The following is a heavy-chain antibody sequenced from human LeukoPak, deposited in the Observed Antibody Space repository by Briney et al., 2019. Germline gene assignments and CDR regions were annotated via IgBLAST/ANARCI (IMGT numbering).Heavy chain of an antibody. Sequence: VKVSCKASGYAFTGYYMHWVRQAPGQGLEWMGWINPNSGGTNYAQKFQGRVTMTRDTSISTAYMELSRLRSDDTAVYYCARGINYDFWSGYYFDYWGQGTLVTVSS. D-gene: IGHD3-3*01. V-gene: IGHV1-2*02. CDR1: GYAFTGYY. CDR3: ARGINYDFWSGYYFDY. CDR2: INPNSGGT. J-gene: IGHJ4*02.